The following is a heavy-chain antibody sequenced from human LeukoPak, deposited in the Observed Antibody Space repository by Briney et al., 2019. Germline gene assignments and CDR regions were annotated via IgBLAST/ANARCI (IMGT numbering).Heavy chain of an antibody. V-gene: IGHV3-11*01. D-gene: IGHD2/OR15-2a*01. Sequence: GGSLRLSCAASGFTFSDYYMNWIRQTPGRGLEWLSYISSSGSTIYYAGSVKGRFTISRDNAKNSLYLQMNSLRAEDTAVYYCARDLSWGNNWYDYWGRGTLVTVSS. J-gene: IGHJ5*01. CDR1: GFTFSDYY. CDR3: ARDLSWGNNWYDY. CDR2: ISSSGSTI.